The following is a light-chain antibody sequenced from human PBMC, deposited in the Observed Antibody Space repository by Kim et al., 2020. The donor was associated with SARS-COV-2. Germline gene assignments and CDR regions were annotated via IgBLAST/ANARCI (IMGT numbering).Light chain of an antibody. Sequence: CQWERTTLSCRASQSVSLDLAWYQHKPGQAPRLLIYGASTRATVIPARFSGSGSGTEFTLSISSLQADDLAVYYCQQYNNWPLLTFGGGTKVDIK. J-gene: IGKJ4*01. V-gene: IGKV3-15*01. CDR2: GAS. CDR3: QQYNNWPLLT. CDR1: QSVSLD.